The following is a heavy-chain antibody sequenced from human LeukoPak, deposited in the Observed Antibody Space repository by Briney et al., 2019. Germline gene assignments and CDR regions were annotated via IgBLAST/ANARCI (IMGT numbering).Heavy chain of an antibody. J-gene: IGHJ6*03. CDR2: INHSGST. V-gene: IGHV4-34*01. Sequence: GSLRLSCAASGFTFSSYSMNWVRQAPGKGLEWIGEINHSGSTNYNPSLKSRVTISVDTSKNQFSLKLSSVTAADTAVYYCARARQTPGRFLEWYRVYYYMDVWGKGTTVTVSS. CDR1: GFTFSSYS. CDR3: ARARQTPGRFLEWYRVYYYMDV. D-gene: IGHD3-3*01.